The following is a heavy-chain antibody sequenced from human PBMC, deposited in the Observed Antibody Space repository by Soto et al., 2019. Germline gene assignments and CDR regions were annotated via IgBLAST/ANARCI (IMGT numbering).Heavy chain of an antibody. CDR1: GFXFSNTW. Sequence: LRLSWADSGFXFSNTWMSWVRQPPGRGLECFGRIKRKADGVTTEYAAPVKGRLNISRDDSKSILYLEMNSLKIEDTAVYYCSTDRPSLRPFYSDVSGSNGFDPRGQGTLGTVSS. CDR2: IKRKADGVTT. CDR3: STDRPSLRPFYSDVSGSNGFDP. D-gene: IGHD3-22*01. V-gene: IGHV3-15*01. J-gene: IGHJ5*02.